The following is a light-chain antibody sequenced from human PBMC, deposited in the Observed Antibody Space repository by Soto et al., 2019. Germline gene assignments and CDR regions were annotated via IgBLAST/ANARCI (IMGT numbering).Light chain of an antibody. Sequence: QSVLTQPASVSGSPGQSITISCTGTSSDIGGYNYVSWYQQHPGKAPKLMIYEVSNRPSGVSDRFSGSKSGNTASLTISGLQADDEADYYCNSYTSTNKRFGGGTKLTVL. CDR1: SSDIGGYNY. J-gene: IGLJ3*02. CDR3: NSYTSTNKR. CDR2: EVS. V-gene: IGLV2-14*01.